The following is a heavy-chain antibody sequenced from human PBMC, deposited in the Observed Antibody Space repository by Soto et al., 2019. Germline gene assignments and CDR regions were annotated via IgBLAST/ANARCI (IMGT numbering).Heavy chain of an antibody. CDR3: AREVAADGTFREDVFDI. CDR2: IIAIFSTT. D-gene: IGHD6-13*01. CDR1: GGTFSNHA. Sequence: QVHLVQSGAEVKKPGSSVKVSCKAPGGTFSNHAINWVRQAPGQGLEWMGRIIAIFSTTNYAQKFQGRVTMTADESTITAYLELSSMKQDDTVVYYCAREVAADGTFREDVFDIWGQGTLVTVSS. J-gene: IGHJ3*02. V-gene: IGHV1-69*12.